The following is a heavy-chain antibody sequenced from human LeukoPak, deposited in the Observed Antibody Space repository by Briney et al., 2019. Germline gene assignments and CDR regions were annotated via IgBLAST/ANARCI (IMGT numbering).Heavy chain of an antibody. J-gene: IGHJ4*02. D-gene: IGHD2-8*01. CDR3: ARDYVDDIPMIKDY. CDR1: GYTFTSYG. Sequence: ASVKVSCKASGYTFTSYGISWVRQAPGQGLEWMGKINLSGGSTTYAQKFQGRVTMTRDTSTSTVYMELSSLRSEDTAVYYCARDYVDDIPMIKDYWGQGTLVTVSS. V-gene: IGHV1-46*01. CDR2: INLSGGST.